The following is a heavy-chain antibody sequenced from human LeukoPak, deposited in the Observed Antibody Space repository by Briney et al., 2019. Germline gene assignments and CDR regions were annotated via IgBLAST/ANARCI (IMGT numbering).Heavy chain of an antibody. J-gene: IGHJ4*02. CDR1: GFTFRNYA. CDR2: ISGNSDSS. V-gene: IGHV3-23*01. Sequence: GGSLRLSCAASGFTFRNYAMSWVRQAPGKGLEWVSAISGNSDSSYYADSVKGRFTISRDSSKNTLYLQMKSLRAEDTAVYYCARDRIYGSGGYERLDYWGQGTLVTVSS. CDR3: ARDRIYGSGGYERLDY. D-gene: IGHD3-10*01.